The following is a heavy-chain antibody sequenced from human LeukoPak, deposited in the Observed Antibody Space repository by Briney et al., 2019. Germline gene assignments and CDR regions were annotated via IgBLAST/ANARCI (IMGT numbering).Heavy chain of an antibody. CDR3: ARDHRKPQWLVRGGHHYFDY. Sequence: MPGGSLRLSCAASGFTFSDYYMSWIRQAPGKGLEWVSYISSSGSTIYYADSVKGRFTISRDNAKNSLYLQMNSLRAEDTAVYYCARDHRKPQWLVRGGHHYFDYWGQGTLVTVSS. D-gene: IGHD6-19*01. CDR2: ISSSGSTI. V-gene: IGHV3-11*01. CDR1: GFTFSDYY. J-gene: IGHJ4*02.